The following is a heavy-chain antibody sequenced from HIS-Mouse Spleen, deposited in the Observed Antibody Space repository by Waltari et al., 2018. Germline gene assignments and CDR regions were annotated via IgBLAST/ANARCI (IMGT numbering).Heavy chain of an antibody. Sequence: YYRSKWYNDYAVSVKSRITINPDTSKNQFSLQLNSVTPEDTAVYYCARGTGDWFDPWGQGTLVTVSS. CDR3: ARGTGDWFDP. V-gene: IGHV6-1*01. D-gene: IGHD7-27*01. J-gene: IGHJ5*02. CDR2: YYRSKWYN.